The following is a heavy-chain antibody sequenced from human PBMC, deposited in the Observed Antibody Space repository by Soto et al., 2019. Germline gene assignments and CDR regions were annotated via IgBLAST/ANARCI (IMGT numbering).Heavy chain of an antibody. V-gene: IGHV3-9*01. D-gene: IGHD3-16*01. CDR2: INWKSDI. CDR3: AISQDRGGRTTFIY. Sequence: TGGSLRLSFAVSGFTFDDNAMHWVRQAPEKGLEWVSGINWKSDIGYADSVKGRFTISRDNDENSLYLQMNSLRAEDTALYYCAISQDRGGRTTFIYWGQGTQVTVSS. J-gene: IGHJ4*02. CDR1: GFTFDDNA.